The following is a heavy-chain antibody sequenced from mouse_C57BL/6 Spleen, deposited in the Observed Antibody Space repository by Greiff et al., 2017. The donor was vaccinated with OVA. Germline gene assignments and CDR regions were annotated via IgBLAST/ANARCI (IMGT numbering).Heavy chain of an antibody. CDR1: GFTFSSYT. D-gene: IGHD3-3*01. V-gene: IGHV5-9*01. CDR2: ISGGGGNT. CDR3: ARLGQAWFAY. J-gene: IGHJ3*01. Sequence: EVMLVESGGGLVKPGGSLKLSCAASGFTFSSYTMSWVRQTPEQRLEWVATISGGGGNTYYPDSVKGRFTISRDNATNTLYVQMSSLRSEDTALYYCARLGQAWFAYWGQGTLVTVSA.